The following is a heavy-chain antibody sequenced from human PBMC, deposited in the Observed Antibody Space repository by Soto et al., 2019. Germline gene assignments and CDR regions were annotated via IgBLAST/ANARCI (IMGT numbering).Heavy chain of an antibody. CDR1: GFRFDDYD. Sequence: EVQLVESGGGLVQSGRSLRLSCAASGFRFDDYDMHWVRQAPGKGLEWLSGISWKHVSTGYADSVKGSVTISRDNAKNPLLLQMNSLRAENTAVYYCTKEIDAHRTTVTHFNNWGQGTQVTVSS. J-gene: IGHJ4*02. CDR3: TKEIDAHRTTVTHFNN. CDR2: ISWKHVST. V-gene: IGHV3-9*01. D-gene: IGHD4-17*01.